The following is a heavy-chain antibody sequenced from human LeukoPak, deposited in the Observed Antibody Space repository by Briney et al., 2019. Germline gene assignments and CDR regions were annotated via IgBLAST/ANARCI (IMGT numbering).Heavy chain of an antibody. V-gene: IGHV3-23*01. J-gene: IGHJ3*02. CDR3: ARSASGTFLAFDI. D-gene: IGHD1-26*01. CDR2: IPTSGAST. Sequence: TGESLRLSCVGSGFTISDSHMSWIRQAPGKGPEWVAAIPTSGASTYYADSVKGRFTISRNNSKHTLYLRMTGLRGEATALYYCARSASGTFLAFDIWGQGTVVTVSS. CDR1: GFTISDSH.